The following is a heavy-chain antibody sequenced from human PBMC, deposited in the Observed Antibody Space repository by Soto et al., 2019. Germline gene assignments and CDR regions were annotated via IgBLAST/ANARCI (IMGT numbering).Heavy chain of an antibody. V-gene: IGHV4-59*08. CDR2: IYYNGRT. J-gene: IGHJ5*02. D-gene: IGHD3-16*01. CDR1: GGSISSYY. CDR3: ARHGGKVADDWFDP. Sequence: QVQLQESGPGLVKPSETLSLTCTVSGGSISSYYWSWIRQPPGKRLEWIGYIYYNGRTNYNPSLKSRVTISVDTSKNQFSLKLRSVTAADTAVYDCARHGGKVADDWFDPWGQGTLVTVSS.